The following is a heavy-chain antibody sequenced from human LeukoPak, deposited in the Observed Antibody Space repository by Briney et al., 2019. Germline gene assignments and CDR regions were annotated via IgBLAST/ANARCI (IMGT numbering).Heavy chain of an antibody. V-gene: IGHV1-2*02. CDR1: GYTFTSYG. CDR2: INPNSGGT. Sequence: ASVKVSCKASGYTFTSYGISWVRQAPGQGLEWMGWINPNSGGTNYAQKFQGRVTMTRDTSISTAYMELSRLRSDDTAVYYCARETATVTTGWFDPWGQGTLVTVSS. J-gene: IGHJ5*02. CDR3: ARETATVTTGWFDP. D-gene: IGHD4-17*01.